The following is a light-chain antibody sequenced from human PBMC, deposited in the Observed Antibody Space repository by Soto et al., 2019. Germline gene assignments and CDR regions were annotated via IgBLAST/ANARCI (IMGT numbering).Light chain of an antibody. J-gene: IGKJ5*01. CDR1: QAINDN. CDR2: AAS. CDR3: QQYNRFPLT. V-gene: IGKV1-16*01. Sequence: DLPMTQSPSSLSASVGDRVTITCRASQAINDNLAWFQQKPGKAPKSLIHAASSLHSGVPSRFSGSGSDRDFTLTIGSLQPEDFATYYCQQYNRFPLTFGQGTRLEIK.